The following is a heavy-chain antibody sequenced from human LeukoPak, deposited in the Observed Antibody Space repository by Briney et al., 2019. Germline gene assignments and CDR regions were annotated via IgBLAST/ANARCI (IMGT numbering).Heavy chain of an antibody. CDR2: ISYDGSKK. V-gene: IGHV3-30-3*01. CDR3: AREGYYGSGSYYMTINWFDP. CDR1: GFTFNSYD. D-gene: IGHD3-10*01. Sequence: QAGGSLRLSCAASGFTFNSYDVRWVRQAPGKGLEWVSVISYDGSKKDYADSVKGRFTISRDNAKNSLYLQMNSLRAEDTAVYYCAREGYYGSGSYYMTINWFDPWGQGTLVTVSS. J-gene: IGHJ5*02.